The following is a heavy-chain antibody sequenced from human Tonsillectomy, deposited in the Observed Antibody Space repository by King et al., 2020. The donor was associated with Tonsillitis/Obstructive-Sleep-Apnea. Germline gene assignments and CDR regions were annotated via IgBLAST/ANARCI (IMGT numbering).Heavy chain of an antibody. CDR1: GFTFSSYE. V-gene: IGHV3-48*03. CDR2: ISSSGTTI. Sequence: VQLVESGGGLVQPGGSLRLSCAASGFTFSSYEMNWVRQAPGKGLEWVSYISSSGTTIYYADSVKGRFTISRDNAKNSLSLQMNSLRAEDTAVYYWAGVRGSGRPHYYYYGMDVWGQGTTVTVSS. CDR3: AGVRGSGRPHYYYYGMDV. J-gene: IGHJ6*02. D-gene: IGHD6-19*01.